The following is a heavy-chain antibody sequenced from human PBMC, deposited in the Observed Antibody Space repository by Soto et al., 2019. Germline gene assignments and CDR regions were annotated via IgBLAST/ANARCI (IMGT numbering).Heavy chain of an antibody. V-gene: IGHV4-4*02. CDR2: IYHSGST. J-gene: IGHJ2*01. D-gene: IGHD6-13*01. Sequence: QVQLQESGPGLVKPSGTLSLTCAVSSGSISSSNWWSWVRQPPGKGLEWIGEIYHSGSTNYNPSLQRRVTISVDKSKNQFSLKLSSVTAAYTAVYYCASRTRGVAAAGNRDWYFDLWGRGTLVTVSS. CDR1: SGSISSSNW. CDR3: ASRTRGVAAAGNRDWYFDL.